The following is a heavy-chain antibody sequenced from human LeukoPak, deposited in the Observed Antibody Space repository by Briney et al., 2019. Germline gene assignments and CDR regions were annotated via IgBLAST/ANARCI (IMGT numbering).Heavy chain of an antibody. CDR1: GFTFSSYW. CDR3: ARLILLWFGERWGPFDY. CDR2: ISGSGGSS. J-gene: IGHJ4*02. V-gene: IGHV3-23*01. Sequence: GGSLRLSCAASGFTFSSYWMSWVRQAPGKGLEWVSAISGSGGSSYYADSVKGRFTISRDNSKNTLYLQMNSLRAEDTAVYYCARLILLWFGERWGPFDYWGQGTLVTVSS. D-gene: IGHD3-10*01.